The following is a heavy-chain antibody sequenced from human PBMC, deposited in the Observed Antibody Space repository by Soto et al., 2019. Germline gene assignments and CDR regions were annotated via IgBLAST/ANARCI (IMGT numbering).Heavy chain of an antibody. CDR3: AKTPPPHYDILTGYPY. CDR2: ISGSGGST. CDR1: GFTFSSYA. J-gene: IGHJ4*02. Sequence: GGSLRLSCAASGFTFSSYAMSWVRQAPGKGLEWVSAISGSGGSTYYADSVKGRFTISRDNSKNTLYLQMNSLRAEDTAVYYCAKTPPPHYDILTGYPYWGQGTLVTVSS. V-gene: IGHV3-23*01. D-gene: IGHD3-9*01.